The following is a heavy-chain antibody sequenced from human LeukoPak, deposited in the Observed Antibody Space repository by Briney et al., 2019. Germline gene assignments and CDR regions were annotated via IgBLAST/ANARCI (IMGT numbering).Heavy chain of an antibody. CDR1: GFTLSSYE. CDR3: ARDRIITMVRGVIRDYYMDV. Sequence: GGSLRLSCAASGFTLSSYEMNWVRQAPGKGLEWVSYISSSGSTIYYADSVKGRFTISRDNAKNSLYLQMNSLRAEDTAVYYCARDRIITMVRGVIRDYYMDVWGKGTTVTISS. CDR2: ISSSGSTI. J-gene: IGHJ6*03. V-gene: IGHV3-48*03. D-gene: IGHD3-10*01.